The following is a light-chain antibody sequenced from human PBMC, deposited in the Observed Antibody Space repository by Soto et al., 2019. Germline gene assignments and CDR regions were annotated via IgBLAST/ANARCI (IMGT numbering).Light chain of an antibody. V-gene: IGKV3-11*01. CDR1: RSVSIY. CDR3: QQRSNWPPIT. Sequence: EIVVTQSPATLSLSPGDRATLSCRASRSVSIYLAWYQQQPGQAPRLLIYYTSHRAAGIPARFSGSGSGTDFTLPISSLEAEDFAIYYCQQRSNWPPITFGQGTRLEIK. J-gene: IGKJ5*01. CDR2: YTS.